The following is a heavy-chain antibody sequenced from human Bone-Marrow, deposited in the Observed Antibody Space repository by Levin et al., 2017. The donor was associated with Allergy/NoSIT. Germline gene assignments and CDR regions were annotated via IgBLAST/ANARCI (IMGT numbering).Heavy chain of an antibody. J-gene: IGHJ4*02. CDR3: ARHTWDGHSSLEH. CDR2: INHSGST. V-gene: IGHV4-39*01. CDR1: GGSISRSSHY. D-gene: IGHD4-11*01. Sequence: SQTLSLTCTVSGGSISRSSHYWGWIRQPPGKGLEWIGNINHSGSTYYHSSLKSRVTISVDTSKNLFSLSLSSVTAADTAVYYCARHTWDGHSSLEHWGQGTLVTVSS.